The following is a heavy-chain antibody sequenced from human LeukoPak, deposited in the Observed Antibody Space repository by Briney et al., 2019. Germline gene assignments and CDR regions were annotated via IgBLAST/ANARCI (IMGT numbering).Heavy chain of an antibody. CDR3: ARVAEAAAFDY. J-gene: IGHJ4*02. D-gene: IGHD6-13*01. CDR2: ISSSSSYI. V-gene: IGHV3-21*01. CDR1: GFTFSSYS. Sequence: GGSLRLSCAASGFTFSSYSMNWLRQAPGKGLEWVSSISSSSSYIYYADSVKGRFTISRDNAKNSLYLQMNSLRADDTAVYYCARVAEAAAFDYWGQGTMVTVSS.